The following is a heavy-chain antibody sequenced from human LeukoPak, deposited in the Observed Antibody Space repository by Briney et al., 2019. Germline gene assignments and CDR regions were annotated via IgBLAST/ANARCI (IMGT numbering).Heavy chain of an antibody. CDR3: AREELVVVAFLSYSQNAFDI. Sequence: ASVKVSCKASGYTLTSYGISWVRQAPGQALEWMGWISAYNGNTNYAQKLQGRVTMTTDTSTSTAYMELRSLRSDDTAVYYCAREELVVVAFLSYSQNAFDIWGQGTMVTVSS. D-gene: IGHD2-15*01. V-gene: IGHV1-18*01. CDR2: ISAYNGNT. J-gene: IGHJ3*02. CDR1: GYTLTSYG.